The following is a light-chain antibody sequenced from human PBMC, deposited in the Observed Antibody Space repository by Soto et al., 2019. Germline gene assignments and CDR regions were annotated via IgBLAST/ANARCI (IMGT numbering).Light chain of an antibody. J-gene: IGKJ3*01. CDR2: WAS. Sequence: DIVIAQFPGSLAVSLGERANINCKSSQSVLYSSNNKNYLAWYQQKTGQPPKLXIYWASTRESGVPDRFSGSGSGTDLTLNLSSLEPEDGEVDYGQHRNNRPFSFAPGTKVDIK. CDR3: QHRNNRPFS. CDR1: QSVLYSSNNKNY. V-gene: IGKV4-1*01.